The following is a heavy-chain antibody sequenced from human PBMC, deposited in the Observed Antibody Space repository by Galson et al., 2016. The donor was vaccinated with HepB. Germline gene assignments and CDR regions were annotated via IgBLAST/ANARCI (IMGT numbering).Heavy chain of an antibody. J-gene: IGHJ4*02. Sequence: SVKVSCKASGYTFTSYAMNWVRQAPGQRLEWMGWINAGNGNTKYSQNFQGRVTITRDTSASIVYMDLTSLRSEETAVYYCARDTPLSDSRGYQLTFDYWGQGTLVTVSS. CDR1: GYTFTSYA. CDR2: INAGNGNT. CDR3: ARDTPLSDSRGYQLTFDY. V-gene: IGHV1-3*01. D-gene: IGHD3-22*01.